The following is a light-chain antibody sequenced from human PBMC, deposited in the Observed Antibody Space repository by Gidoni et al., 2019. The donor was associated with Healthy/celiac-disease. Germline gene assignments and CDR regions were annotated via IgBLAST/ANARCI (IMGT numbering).Light chain of an antibody. CDR1: QSISSY. J-gene: IGKJ1*01. CDR3: QQSYSTPPT. Sequence: DIQMTQSPSSLSASVGDRVTITCRASQSISSYLNWYQQTPGKAPKLLIYAASSLQSGVPSRFSGSGSGTDFTLTISSLQPEDFATYYCQQSYSTPPTFXXXARVEIK. V-gene: IGKV1-39*01. CDR2: AAS.